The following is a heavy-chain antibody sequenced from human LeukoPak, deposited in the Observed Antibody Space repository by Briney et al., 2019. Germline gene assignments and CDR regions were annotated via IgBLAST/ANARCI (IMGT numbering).Heavy chain of an antibody. CDR1: GFTFSSYW. J-gene: IGHJ4*02. CDR2: IKEDGSEK. D-gene: IGHD1-26*01. Sequence: GGSLRLSCGASGFTFSSYWMSWVRQVPGKGLEWVAKIKEDGSEKYYVDSVEGRFTISRDNTKNSLCLQMNSLRAEDTAVYYCAKDPDSRSQGYFDYWGQGTLVTVSS. V-gene: IGHV3-7*01. CDR3: AKDPDSRSQGYFDY.